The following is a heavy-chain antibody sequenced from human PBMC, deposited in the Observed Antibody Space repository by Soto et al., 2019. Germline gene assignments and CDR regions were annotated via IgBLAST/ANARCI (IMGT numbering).Heavy chain of an antibody. J-gene: IGHJ5*02. CDR1: GYSFSTYA. D-gene: IGHD3-3*01. V-gene: IGHV1-18*01. CDR2: ITPNNGYT. CDR3: ATSYDSGFDP. Sequence: QLQLMQAGGEAKNPGASVKVSCEASGYSFSTYAISWLRQAPGRGLEWMGLITPNNGYTNYAQKFQGRLILTTDIPSSTAYMELTSLRYDDTDMYYCATSYDSGFDPWGQGTLVSVS.